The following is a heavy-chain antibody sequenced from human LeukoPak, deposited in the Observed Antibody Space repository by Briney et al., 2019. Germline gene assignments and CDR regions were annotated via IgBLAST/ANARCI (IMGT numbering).Heavy chain of an antibody. D-gene: IGHD3-10*01. V-gene: IGHV4-34*01. CDR3: ARGRGAFDP. J-gene: IGHJ5*02. CDR1: GVSFSGYY. CDR2: INHSGST. Sequence: SETLSLTCAVYGVSFSGYYWSWIRQPPGKGLEWIGEINHSGSTNYNPSLKSRVTISVDTSKNQFSLKLSSVTAADTAVYYCARGRGAFDPWGQGTLVTVSS.